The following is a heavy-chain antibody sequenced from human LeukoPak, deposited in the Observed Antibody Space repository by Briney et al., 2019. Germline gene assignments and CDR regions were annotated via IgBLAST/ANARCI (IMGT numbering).Heavy chain of an antibody. CDR1: GYSISSGYY. Sequence: SETLSLTCTVSGYSISSGYYWGWIRQPPGKGLEWTGSIYHSGSTYYNPSPKSRVTISVDTSKNQFSLKLSSVTAADTAVYYCARHRGYSGYDLNWFDPWGQGTLVTVSS. D-gene: IGHD5-12*01. J-gene: IGHJ5*02. V-gene: IGHV4-38-2*02. CDR3: ARHRGYSGYDLNWFDP. CDR2: IYHSGST.